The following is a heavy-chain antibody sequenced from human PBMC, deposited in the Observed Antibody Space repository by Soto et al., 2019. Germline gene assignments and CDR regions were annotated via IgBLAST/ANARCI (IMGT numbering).Heavy chain of an antibody. Sequence: GGSLRLSCAASGFTFDDYAMHWVRQAPGKGLEWVSGISWNSGSIGYADSVKGRFTISRDNAKNSLYLQMNSLRAEDTALYYCAKDFVRGDYVSFDYWGQGTLVTVSS. V-gene: IGHV3-9*01. CDR3: AKDFVRGDYVSFDY. J-gene: IGHJ4*02. D-gene: IGHD4-17*01. CDR2: ISWNSGSI. CDR1: GFTFDDYA.